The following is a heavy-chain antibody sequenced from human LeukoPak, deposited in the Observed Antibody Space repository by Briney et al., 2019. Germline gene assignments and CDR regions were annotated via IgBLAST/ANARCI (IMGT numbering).Heavy chain of an antibody. CDR3: ARVTEYSTAGMRY. Sequence: GGSLRLSYAASGFTFSSYWMHWVRQAPGKGLVWVSRISSDGSTTTYADSVKGRFTISRDNAKNTMYLQMNSLRAEDTALYYCARVTEYSTAGMRYWGQGTLVTVSS. V-gene: IGHV3-74*01. CDR1: GFTFSSYW. J-gene: IGHJ4*02. D-gene: IGHD6-13*01. CDR2: ISSDGSTT.